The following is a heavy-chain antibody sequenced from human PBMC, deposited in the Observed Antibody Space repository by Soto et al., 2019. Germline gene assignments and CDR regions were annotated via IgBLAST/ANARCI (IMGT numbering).Heavy chain of an antibody. Sequence: QPGGSLRLSCAASGFTFSSYSMNWVRQAPGKGLEWVSYISSSSTIYYADSVKGRFTISRDNAKNSLYLQMNSLRDEDTAVYYCATPASSGFDIWGQGTMVTVSS. J-gene: IGHJ3*02. V-gene: IGHV3-48*02. D-gene: IGHD3-22*01. CDR3: ATPASSGFDI. CDR2: ISSSSTI. CDR1: GFTFSSYS.